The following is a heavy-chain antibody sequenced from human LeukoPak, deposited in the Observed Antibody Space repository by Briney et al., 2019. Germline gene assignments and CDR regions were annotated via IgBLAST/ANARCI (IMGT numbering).Heavy chain of an antibody. D-gene: IGHD3-16*02. J-gene: IGHJ3*02. Sequence: ASVKVSCKASGGTFSTYAIIWVRQAPGQGLEWVGRIIPVLDLAYYAPKFQARVTITADKSTSTAYMELSRLRSDDTAVYYCAGRGLVTQDAFDIWGQGTMVTVSS. CDR1: GGTFSTYA. CDR2: IIPVLDLA. CDR3: AGRGLVTQDAFDI. V-gene: IGHV1-69*04.